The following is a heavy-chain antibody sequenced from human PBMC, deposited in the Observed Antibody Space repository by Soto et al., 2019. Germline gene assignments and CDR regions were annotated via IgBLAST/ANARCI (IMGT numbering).Heavy chain of an antibody. CDR1: GGSIGRGGSY. V-gene: IGHV4-31*03. D-gene: IGHD6-13*01. Sequence: QVQLQESGPGLVQPSQTLSLTCSVSGGSIGRGGSYWSWIRQHPGKGLEWIGYIYYSGSTYYNPALKSRVTISVDTSKNQFTLKLSSVTAADTAVYYCATGQQQLVEDSWGQGALVTVSS. CDR3: ATGQQQLVEDS. J-gene: IGHJ4*02. CDR2: IYYSGST.